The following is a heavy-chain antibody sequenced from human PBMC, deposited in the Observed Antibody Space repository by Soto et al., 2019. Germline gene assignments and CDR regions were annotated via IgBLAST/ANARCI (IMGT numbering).Heavy chain of an antibody. V-gene: IGHV3-30-3*01. D-gene: IGHD1-1*01. CDR2: ISYDGSNK. J-gene: IGHJ6*02. CDR1: GFTFSSYA. CDR3: PRDRKNWNPPRNYYYGMDV. Sequence: QVQLVESGGGVVQPGRSLRLSCAASGFTFSSYAMHWVRQAPGKGLEWVAVISYDGSNKYYADSVKGRFTISRDNSKNTLYLQMNSLRAEDTAVYYCPRDRKNWNPPRNYYYGMDVWGQGTTVTVSS.